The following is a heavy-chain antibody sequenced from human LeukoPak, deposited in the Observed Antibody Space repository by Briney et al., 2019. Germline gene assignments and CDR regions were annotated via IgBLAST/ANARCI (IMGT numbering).Heavy chain of an antibody. CDR3: ARSYRSGWYDGYFDY. D-gene: IGHD6-19*01. J-gene: IGHJ4*02. Sequence: ASVKVSCKASGYTFTSYGISWVRQAPGQGLEWMGWISAYNGNTNYAQKLQGRGSMTTDTAKSTAYMELRRLRSHDTAVYYCARSYRSGWYDGYFDYWGQGTLVTVSS. CDR1: GYTFTSYG. V-gene: IGHV1-18*01. CDR2: ISAYNGNT.